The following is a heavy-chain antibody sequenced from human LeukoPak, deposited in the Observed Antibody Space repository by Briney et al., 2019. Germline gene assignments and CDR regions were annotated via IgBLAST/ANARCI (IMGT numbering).Heavy chain of an antibody. J-gene: IGHJ4*02. D-gene: IGHD3-22*01. CDR1: GASISSGGNH. CDR2: ISYSGNT. CDR3: ASDLRFYFDTSGYYFDF. Sequence: SETLSLTYTVSGASISSGGNHWSWIRQHPGKGLEWIGHISYSGNTNYKSSLKSRVTISLDTSKNQFSLRLSSVTAADTAVYYCASDLRFYFDTSGYYFDFWGQGALVTVSS. V-gene: IGHV4-31*03.